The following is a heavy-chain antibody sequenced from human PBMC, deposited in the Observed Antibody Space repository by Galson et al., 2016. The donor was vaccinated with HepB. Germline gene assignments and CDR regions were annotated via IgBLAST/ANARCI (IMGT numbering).Heavy chain of an antibody. CDR1: GFTFSRYS. Sequence: SLRLSCAASGFTFSRYSMNWVRQAPGKGLEWVSYISFDSTTTYYAASLRGRFTISRDNAKNSLYLQMSGLRDDDAAVYYCTGDVGGGLRPFDYWGQGTLVTVSS. D-gene: IGHD3-16*01. CDR3: TGDVGGGLRPFDY. J-gene: IGHJ4*02. V-gene: IGHV3-48*02. CDR2: ISFDSTTT.